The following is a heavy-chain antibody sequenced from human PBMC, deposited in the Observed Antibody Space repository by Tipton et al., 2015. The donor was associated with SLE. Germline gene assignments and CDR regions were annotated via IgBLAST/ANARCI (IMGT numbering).Heavy chain of an antibody. CDR2: IFYSGST. Sequence: TLSLTCHVSGGSVSSSSYYWAWIRQPPGKGLEWIGNIFYSGSTDYNMSLKSRVTLSVDTSKNQFSLKLSSVTAADTAVYYCARELGYCSGGSCYSGPWFDPWGQGTLVTVSS. D-gene: IGHD2-15*01. CDR3: ARELGYCSGGSCYSGPWFDP. V-gene: IGHV4-39*07. CDR1: GGSVSSSSYY. J-gene: IGHJ5*02.